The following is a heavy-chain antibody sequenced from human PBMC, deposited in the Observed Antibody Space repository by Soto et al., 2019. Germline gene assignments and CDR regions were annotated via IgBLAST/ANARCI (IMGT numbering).Heavy chain of an antibody. CDR1: GGSFSGYY. D-gene: IGHD3-10*01. CDR2: INHSGST. Sequence: SETLSLTCAVYGGSFSGYYWSWIRQPPGKGLEWIGEINHSGSTNYNPSLKSRVTISVDTSKNQFSLKLSSVTAADTAVYYCARDGYYGSGSYYKRRYYYYGMDVWGQGTTVTVS. J-gene: IGHJ6*02. CDR3: ARDGYYGSGSYYKRRYYYYGMDV. V-gene: IGHV4-34*01.